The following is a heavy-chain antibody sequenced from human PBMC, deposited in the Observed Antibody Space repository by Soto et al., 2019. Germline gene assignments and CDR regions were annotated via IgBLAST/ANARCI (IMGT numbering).Heavy chain of an antibody. J-gene: IGHJ6*02. CDR1: GGSISSGGYY. V-gene: IGHV4-31*03. Sequence: SETLSLTCTVSGGSISSGGYYWSWIRQHPGKGLEWIGYIYYSGSTNYNPSLKSRVTISVDTSKNQFSLKLSSVTAADTAVYYCARSENYGMDVWGQGTTVTVSS. CDR3: ARSENYGMDV. CDR2: IYYSGST.